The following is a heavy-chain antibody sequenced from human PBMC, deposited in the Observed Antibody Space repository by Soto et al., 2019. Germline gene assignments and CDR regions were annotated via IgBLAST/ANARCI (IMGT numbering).Heavy chain of an antibody. CDR2: IYWDDDK. D-gene: IGHD2-21*02. Sequence: QITLMESGPTLVKPTQTLTLTCTFSGFSLSTGGVGVGWIRQPPGKALEWLALIYWDDDKRYSPSLRSRLTITKDTPKNQVVLTMTNMDPVDTATYYCTHSRCGGDCLQSYSSHYYFGMDVW. V-gene: IGHV2-5*02. CDR1: GFSLSTGGVG. CDR3: THSRCGGDCLQSYSSHYYFGMDV. J-gene: IGHJ6*01.